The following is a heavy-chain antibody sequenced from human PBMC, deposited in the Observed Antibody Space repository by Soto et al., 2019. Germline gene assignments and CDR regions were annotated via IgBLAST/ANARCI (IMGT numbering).Heavy chain of an antibody. D-gene: IGHD1-1*01. V-gene: IGHV3-74*01. CDR1: GFTFSSYW. Sequence: GGSLRISCAASGFTFSSYWKQWVRRSPGKWLLLVSHINNVGSHTTYADSVKGRFYIFRDNFKNTVSLHMNSLRAEDTALYYCAKDRPRRTSGYFFDYWGQGTPVTAPQ. J-gene: IGHJ4*02. CDR2: INNVGSHT. CDR3: AKDRPRRTSGYFFDY.